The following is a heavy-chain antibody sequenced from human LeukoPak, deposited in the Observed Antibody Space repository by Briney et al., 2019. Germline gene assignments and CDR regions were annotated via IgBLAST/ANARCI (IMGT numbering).Heavy chain of an antibody. Sequence: GGSLRLSCAASGFTFSSYGMHWVRQAPGKGLEWVAFIRYDGSNKYYADSVKGRFTISRDNSKNTLYLQMNSLRAEDTAVYYCAKEGYDFWSGYQPRGYYYYCMDVWGKGTMVTVSS. CDR1: GFTFSSYG. CDR2: IRYDGSNK. D-gene: IGHD3-3*01. J-gene: IGHJ6*03. CDR3: AKEGYDFWSGYQPRGYYYYCMDV. V-gene: IGHV3-30*02.